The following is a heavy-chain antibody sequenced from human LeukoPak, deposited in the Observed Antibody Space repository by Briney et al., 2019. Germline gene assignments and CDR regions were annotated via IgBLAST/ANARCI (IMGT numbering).Heavy chain of an antibody. J-gene: IGHJ3*02. CDR2: IYYSGST. V-gene: IGHV4-59*01. D-gene: IGHD3-16*01. Sequence: SETLSLTCTVSGGSISSYYWSWIRQPPGKGLEWIGYIYYSGSTNYNPSLKSRVTISVDTSKNQFSLKLSSVTAADTAVYYCARVRRGGPDAFDIWGQGTMVTVSS. CDR3: ARVRRGGPDAFDI. CDR1: GGSISSYY.